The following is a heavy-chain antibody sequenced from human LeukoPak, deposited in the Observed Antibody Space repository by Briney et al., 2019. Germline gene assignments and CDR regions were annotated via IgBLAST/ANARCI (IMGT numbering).Heavy chain of an antibody. CDR1: GFIFSSYE. Sequence: PGGSLRLSCAGTGFIFSSYEMNWVRRAPGKGLEWVPYISTSGSTIYYADSVKGRFTMSRDNAKNSLYLQMNSLSAEDTAVYYCARYSSSWYATDYWGQGTLVTVSS. CDR2: ISTSGSTI. D-gene: IGHD6-13*01. V-gene: IGHV3-48*03. J-gene: IGHJ4*02. CDR3: ARYSSSWYATDY.